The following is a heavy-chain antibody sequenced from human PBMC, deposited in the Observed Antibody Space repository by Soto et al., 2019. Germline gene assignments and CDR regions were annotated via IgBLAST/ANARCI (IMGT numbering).Heavy chain of an antibody. CDR1: GFSLSTSGMC. D-gene: IGHD2-15*01. J-gene: IGHJ4*02. Sequence: SGPTLVNPTQTLTLTCTFSGFSLSTSGMCVSWIRQPPGKALEWLARIDWDDDKYYSTSLKTRLTISRDTSKNQVVLTMTNMDPVDTATYYCARMVVVPATLYYFDYWGQGTLVTVSS. V-gene: IGHV2-70*11. CDR2: IDWDDDK. CDR3: ARMVVVPATLYYFDY.